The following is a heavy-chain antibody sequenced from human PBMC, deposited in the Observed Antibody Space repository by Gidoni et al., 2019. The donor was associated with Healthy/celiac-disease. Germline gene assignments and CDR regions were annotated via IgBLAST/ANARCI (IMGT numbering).Heavy chain of an antibody. CDR1: GGTFSSYA. J-gene: IGHJ4*02. CDR2: IIPIVGTA. Sequence: HVQLAKSGDEVTKPGSSVKVSCKDSGGTFSSYAISWVRQAPGQGLGWMGEIIPIVGTANYAQKFQGRVTITADKSTSTAYMDLSSLRSEDTAVYYCAGGMRGLSSILYWGQGTLVTVSS. V-gene: IGHV1-69*06. CDR3: AGGMRGLSSILY.